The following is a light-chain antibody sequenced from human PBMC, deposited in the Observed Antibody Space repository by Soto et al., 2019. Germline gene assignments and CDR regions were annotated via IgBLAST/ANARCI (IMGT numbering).Light chain of an antibody. V-gene: IGKV1-5*03. CDR1: QSISSW. J-gene: IGKJ5*01. CDR2: KAS. CDR3: QQYDKWPIT. Sequence: DLHRTQSPSTLSASVGDRVGTACRASQSISSWLAWYQQKPGKAPKLLIYKASSLESGVPARFSGSGSGTEFTLTISSLQSEDFAVYYSQQYDKWPITFCQGTRLEIK.